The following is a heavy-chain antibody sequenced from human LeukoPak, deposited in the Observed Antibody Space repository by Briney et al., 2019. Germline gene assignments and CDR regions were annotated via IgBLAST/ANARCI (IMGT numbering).Heavy chain of an antibody. CDR3: ARDRGRYYDSRGFYWVYCFDS. D-gene: IGHD3-22*01. CDR2: ISGSGDST. Sequence: GGSLRLSCAASGFTFSTYAVNWVRQAPGKGLEWVSTISGSGDSTYYADSVKGRFTISRDNSKDTLYLQMSSVRVDDTAVYYCARDRGRYYDSRGFYWVYCFDSWGQGILVTVST. V-gene: IGHV3-23*01. CDR1: GFTFSTYA. J-gene: IGHJ4*02.